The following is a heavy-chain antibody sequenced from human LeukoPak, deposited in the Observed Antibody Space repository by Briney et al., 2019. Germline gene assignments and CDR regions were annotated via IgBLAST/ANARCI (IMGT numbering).Heavy chain of an antibody. Sequence: GGSLRLSCAASGFTFSNAWMSWVRQAPGKGLEWVGRIKSKTDGGTTDYAAPVKGRFTISRDDSKNTLYLQMNSLKTEDTAVYYCTTERGELLFHLNWGQGTLVTVSS. D-gene: IGHD3-10*01. J-gene: IGHJ4*02. V-gene: IGHV3-15*01. CDR1: GFTFSNAW. CDR3: TTERGELLFHLN. CDR2: IKSKTDGGTT.